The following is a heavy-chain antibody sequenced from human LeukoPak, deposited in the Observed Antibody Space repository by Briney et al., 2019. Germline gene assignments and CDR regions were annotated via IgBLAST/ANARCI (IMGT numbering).Heavy chain of an antibody. J-gene: IGHJ4*02. CDR1: GFSFSDYN. D-gene: IGHD6-19*01. CDR3: AKRSAESSGYFDY. CDR2: ITGSGAFT. V-gene: IGHV3-23*01. Sequence: GGSLRLSCAASGFSFSDYNMNWVRQAPGKGLEWVSAITGSGAFTDYADSVQGRFTISRDNSKNTLYLQMNSLRAEDTAVYYCAKRSAESSGYFDYWGQGTLVTVSS.